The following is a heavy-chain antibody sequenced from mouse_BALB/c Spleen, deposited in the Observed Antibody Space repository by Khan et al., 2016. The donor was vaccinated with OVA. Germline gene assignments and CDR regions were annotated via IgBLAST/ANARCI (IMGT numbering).Heavy chain of an antibody. CDR1: GYSITSDYA. J-gene: IGHJ4*01. V-gene: IGHV3-2*02. Sequence: EVQLQESGPGLVKPSQSLSLTCTVTGYSITSDYAWYWIRQFPGNKLEWMGYISYSGSTTYNPSLKSRISITRDTSKDQFFLQLKSVTSEDTATYYCASELGRYYAMDYWGQGTSVTVSS. D-gene: IGHD4-1*01. CDR3: ASELGRYYAMDY. CDR2: ISYSGST.